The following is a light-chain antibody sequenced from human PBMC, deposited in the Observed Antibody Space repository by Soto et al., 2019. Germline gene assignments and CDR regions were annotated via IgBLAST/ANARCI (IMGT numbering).Light chain of an antibody. CDR3: SSYAGINNLGV. CDR1: SSDVGGYKY. V-gene: IGLV2-8*01. CDR2: EVN. Sequence: QSALTQPPSASGSPGQSVTISCTGTSSDVGGYKYVSWYQQHPGKAPKLMIFEVNKRPSGVPDRFSGSKSGNTASLTVSGVQAEDEADYYCSSYAGINNLGVFGTGTKPAVL. J-gene: IGLJ1*01.